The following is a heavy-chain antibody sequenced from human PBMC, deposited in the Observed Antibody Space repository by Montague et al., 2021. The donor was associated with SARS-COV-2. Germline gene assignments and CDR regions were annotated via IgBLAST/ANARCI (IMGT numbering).Heavy chain of an antibody. J-gene: IGHJ4*02. CDR3: ARAQNICFIANCVNYFDL. CDR2: IYSTVIT. Sequence: SETLSLTCTVSGGSISSASYYWSWIRQPAGKGLEWIGHIYSTVITNYNPSLKSRVTISVDLSKNQFSLKMTSVTAADTAAYYCARAQNICFIANCVNYFDLWGLGALVSVSS. CDR1: GGSISSASYY. V-gene: IGHV4-61*10. D-gene: IGHD1-1*01.